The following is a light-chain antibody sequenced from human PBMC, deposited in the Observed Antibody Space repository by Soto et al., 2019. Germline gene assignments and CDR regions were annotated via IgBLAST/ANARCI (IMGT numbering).Light chain of an antibody. J-gene: IGKJ1*01. CDR3: QKRSNWPRT. CDR2: DAS. V-gene: IGKV3-11*01. CDR1: QSVGSY. Sequence: EIVLTQSPATLSLSPGERATLSCRASQSVGSYLAWYQQKPGQAPRLLIYDASNRATGIPARFSGSGSETDFTLTISSLEPEDFAVYYCQKRSNWPRTCGQGTKGDIK.